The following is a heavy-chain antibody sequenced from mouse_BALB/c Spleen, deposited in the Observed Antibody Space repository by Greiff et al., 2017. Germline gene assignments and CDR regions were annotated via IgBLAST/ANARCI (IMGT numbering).Heavy chain of an antibody. D-gene: IGHD1-1*02. CDR2: IRSKSNNYAT. J-gene: IGHJ4*01. V-gene: IGHV10-1*02. CDR1: GFTFNTYA. CDR3: VRHYYSAMDY. Sequence: GGGLVQPKGSLKLSCAASGFTFNTYAMNWVRQAPGKGLEWVARIRSKSNNYATYYADSVKDRFTISRDDSQSMLYLQMNNLKTEDTAMYYCVRHYYSAMDYWGQGTSVTVSS.